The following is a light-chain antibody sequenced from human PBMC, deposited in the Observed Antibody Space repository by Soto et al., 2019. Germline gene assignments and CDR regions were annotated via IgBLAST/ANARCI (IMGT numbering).Light chain of an antibody. Sequence: EIVLTQSPGTLSLSPGERATLSCRASQSVSISHLAWYQQKPGQAPRLLIYGASIRATGIPDRFSGSGSGTDFTRTISTLEPEDFAVYYCQQYGSTPRVTFGQGTKLEIK. J-gene: IGKJ2*01. V-gene: IGKV3-20*01. CDR2: GAS. CDR3: QQYGSTPRVT. CDR1: QSVSISH.